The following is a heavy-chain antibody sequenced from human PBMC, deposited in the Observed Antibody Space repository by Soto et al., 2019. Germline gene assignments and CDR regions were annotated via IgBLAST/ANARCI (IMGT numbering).Heavy chain of an antibody. CDR1: GYTFTSYD. D-gene: IGHD6-19*01. J-gene: IGHJ4*02. V-gene: IGHV1-8*01. CDR2: MNPNSGNT. CDR3: XRGRGRTVAGDFDY. Sequence: QVQLVQSGAEVKKPGASVKVSCKASGYTFTSYDINWVRQATGQGLEWMGWMNPNSGNTGYAQKFQGRVTMTRNTSISTAYMELSSLRSEDTAVXXXXRGRGRTVAGDFDYWGQGTLVTVSS.